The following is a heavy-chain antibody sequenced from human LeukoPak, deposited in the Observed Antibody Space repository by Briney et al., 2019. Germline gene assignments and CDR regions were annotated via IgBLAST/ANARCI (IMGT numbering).Heavy chain of an antibody. D-gene: IGHD1-26*01. CDR2: INPNSGGT. J-gene: IGHJ4*02. Sequence: ASVKVSCKASGYTFTGYYMHWVRQAPGQGLEWMEWINPNSGGTNYAQKFQGRVTMTRDTSISTAYMELSRLRPDDTAVYYCARDRGSYSRLFGYWGQGTLVTVSS. CDR1: GYTFTGYY. V-gene: IGHV1-2*02. CDR3: ARDRGSYSRLFGY.